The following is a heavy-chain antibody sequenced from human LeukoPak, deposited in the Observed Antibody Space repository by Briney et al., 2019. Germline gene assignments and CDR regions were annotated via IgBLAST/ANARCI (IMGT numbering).Heavy chain of an antibody. CDR2: IYTGTT. V-gene: IGHV4-4*07. CDR1: GGSISTFF. J-gene: IGHJ4*02. CDR3: ARGTEMTSFTGYYSFDY. Sequence: SETLSLTCTVSGGSISTFFWTWIRQSAGKGPEWIGRIYTGTTYYNPSLESRATISVDTSNNRFSLKLTSLTAADTAVYYCARGTEMTSFTGYYSFDYWGRGSLVTVSS. D-gene: IGHD3-9*01.